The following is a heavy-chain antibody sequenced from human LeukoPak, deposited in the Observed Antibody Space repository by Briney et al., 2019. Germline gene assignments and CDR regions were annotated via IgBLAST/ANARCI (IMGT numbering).Heavy chain of an antibody. Sequence: GGSLRLSCAASGFTFSSYGMHWVRQAPGKGLEWVALIRCDGSNKHFADSVEGRFTISRDNSKNTLYLQVNSLRVEDTAFYYCAKDPVHCGDNGWYFDLWGRGTLVTVSS. V-gene: IGHV3-30*02. CDR3: AKDPVHCGDNGWYFDL. CDR2: IRCDGSNK. CDR1: GFTFSSYG. D-gene: IGHD4-17*01. J-gene: IGHJ2*01.